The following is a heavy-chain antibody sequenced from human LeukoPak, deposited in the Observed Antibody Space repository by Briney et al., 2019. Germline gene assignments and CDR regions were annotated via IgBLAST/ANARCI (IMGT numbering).Heavy chain of an antibody. J-gene: IGHJ4*02. Sequence: ASVKVSCKASGYTFTSYAMNWVRQAPGQGLQWLGWISASNGNTNYAQKFRDRVTMSTDTSTGTAYLDVRSLTSDDTAVYYCARDHSNWNYAPDFWGQGTLDIVSS. CDR1: GYTFTSYA. D-gene: IGHD1-7*01. CDR2: ISASNGNT. V-gene: IGHV1-18*01. CDR3: ARDHSNWNYAPDF.